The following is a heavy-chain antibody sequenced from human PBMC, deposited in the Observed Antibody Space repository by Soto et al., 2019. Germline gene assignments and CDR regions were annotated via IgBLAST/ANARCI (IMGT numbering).Heavy chain of an antibody. CDR2: IYHSGST. J-gene: IGHJ6*02. D-gene: IGHD6-6*01. Sequence: QVQLQESGPGLVKPSGTLSLTCAVSGGSISSSNWWSWVRQPPGKGLEWIGDIYHSGSTNYNPSLKSRVTISVDKSKNQFSLKLSSVTAADTAVYYCARTSIAARGYYYYGMDVWGQGTTVTVSS. V-gene: IGHV4-4*02. CDR3: ARTSIAARGYYYYGMDV. CDR1: GGSISSSNW.